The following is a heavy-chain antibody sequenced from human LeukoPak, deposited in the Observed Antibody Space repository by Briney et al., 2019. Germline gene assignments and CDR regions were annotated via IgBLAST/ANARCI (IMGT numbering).Heavy chain of an antibody. J-gene: IGHJ5*02. CDR3: TFGPPLDGAWFDP. CDR2: ISAYNGNT. Sequence: ASVKVSYKASGYTFTSYGISWVRQAPGQGLEWRGWISAYNGNTNYAQKLQGRVTMTTDTSTSTAYMELRSLRSDDTAVYYCTFGPPLDGAWFDPWGQGTLVTVSS. V-gene: IGHV1-18*01. D-gene: IGHD3/OR15-3a*01. CDR1: GYTFTSYG.